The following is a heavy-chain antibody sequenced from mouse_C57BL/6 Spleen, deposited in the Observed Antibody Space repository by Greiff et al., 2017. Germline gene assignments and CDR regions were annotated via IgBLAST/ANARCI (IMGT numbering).Heavy chain of an antibody. CDR2: IYPSDSET. J-gene: IGHJ2*01. D-gene: IGHD3-1*01. CDR3: ARMGLDSLDY. Sequence: QVQLQQPGAELVRPGSSVKLSCKASGYTFTSYWMDWVKQRPGQGLEWIGNIYPSDSETHYNQKFKDKATFTVDKSSSTAYMQLSSLTSEDAAVYYCARMGLDSLDYGGQGTTRTVSA. V-gene: IGHV1-61*01. CDR1: GYTFTSYW.